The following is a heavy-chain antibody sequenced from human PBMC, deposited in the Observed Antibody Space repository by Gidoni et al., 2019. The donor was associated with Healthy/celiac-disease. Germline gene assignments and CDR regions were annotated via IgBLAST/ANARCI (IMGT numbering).Heavy chain of an antibody. J-gene: IGHJ4*02. V-gene: IGHV2-70*15. CDR3: ARIRGVYSSSWYSPDY. CDR1: GFSRSTSGMC. Sequence: QVTLRESGPELVKHTQTLTLTCTFSGFSRSTSGMCVSWIRQPPGKALEWLARIDWDDDKYYSTSLKTRLTISKDTSKNQVVLTMTNMDPVDTATYYCARIRGVYSSSWYSPDYWGQGTLVTVSS. CDR2: IDWDDDK. D-gene: IGHD6-13*01.